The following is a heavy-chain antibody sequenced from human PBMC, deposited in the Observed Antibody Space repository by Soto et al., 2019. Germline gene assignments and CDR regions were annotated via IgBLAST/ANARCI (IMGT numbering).Heavy chain of an antibody. J-gene: IGHJ4*02. D-gene: IGHD4-4*01. CDR1: GFSLSTFGMG. Sequence: QITLRESGPTLVKPTQTLTLTCTFSGFSLSTFGMGVGWIRQPRGKAPEWLALIYWNDDKRYSPSLNNRLTIAKDTSENLVVLTMSNVDPVDTATYCCVNGPDSSPSDYWGRGTLVTVSS. V-gene: IGHV2-5*01. CDR2: IYWNDDK. CDR3: VNGPDSSPSDY.